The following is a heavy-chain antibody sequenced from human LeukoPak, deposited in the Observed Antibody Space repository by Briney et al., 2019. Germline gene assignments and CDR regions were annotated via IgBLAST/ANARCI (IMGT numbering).Heavy chain of an antibody. Sequence: PSESLSLTCGVYGGTFSGSFWTWIRQPPGRGLEWIGEINDSGITNYNPSLKSRVTVSIDTSKSQFSLHLTSATAADTAVYFCARAQTRDRRIVSAVMRMSYFFDSWGPGALVTVSS. V-gene: IGHV4-34*01. CDR1: GGTFSGSF. CDR3: ARAQTRDRRIVSAVMRMSYFFDS. CDR2: INDSGIT. J-gene: IGHJ4*02. D-gene: IGHD5/OR15-5a*01.